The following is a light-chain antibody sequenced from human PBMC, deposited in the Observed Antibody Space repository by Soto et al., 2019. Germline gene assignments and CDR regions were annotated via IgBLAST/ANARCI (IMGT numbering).Light chain of an antibody. V-gene: IGKV1-17*01. J-gene: IGKJ2*01. CDR1: QGIRND. CDR3: QQYNNGPTYT. CDR2: AAS. Sequence: DIQMTQSPSSLSASVGDRVTITCRASQGIRNDLGWYQQKPGKAPKRLMYAASSLQSGVPSRFSGSGSGTEFTLTISSLQSEDFAVYYCQQYNNGPTYTFGQGTKLEIK.